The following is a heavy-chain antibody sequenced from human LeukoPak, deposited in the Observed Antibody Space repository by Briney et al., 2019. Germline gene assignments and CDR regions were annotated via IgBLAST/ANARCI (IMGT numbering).Heavy chain of an antibody. D-gene: IGHD5-24*01. J-gene: IGHJ4*02. CDR3: ARGHWGGYNRFDY. CDR1: GGSFGSYY. V-gene: IGHV4-34*01. CDR2: IDHTGTT. Sequence: SETLSLTCAVSGGSFGSYYWTWIRQSPGNGLEWIGQIDHTGTTAYNPSLKTRVTISLDTSKTQFSVNVTSLTAADTAVYYCARGHWGGYNRFDYWGRRTQVTVSS.